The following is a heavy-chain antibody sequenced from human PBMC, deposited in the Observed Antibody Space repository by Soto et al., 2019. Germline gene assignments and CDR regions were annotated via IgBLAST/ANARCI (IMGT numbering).Heavy chain of an antibody. CDR2: IYYIGST. J-gene: IGHJ6*03. V-gene: IGHV4-59*01. CDR1: GGSISTYY. D-gene: IGHD3-10*01. CDR3: ARLGGYYYLDF. Sequence: SETLSLTCTVSGGSISTYYWSWIRQPPGKGLECIGYIYYIGSTNYNPSLKSRVTISLDTSNNHFSLTLSSVTPADTAAYSCARLGGYYYLDFWGQGTTVTVS.